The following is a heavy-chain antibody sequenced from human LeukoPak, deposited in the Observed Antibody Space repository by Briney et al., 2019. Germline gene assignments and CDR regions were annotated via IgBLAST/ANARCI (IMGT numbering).Heavy chain of an antibody. CDR2: ISWVSGSI. CDR1: GFTFDDYA. Sequence: QPGRSLRLSCAASGFTFDDYAMHWVRHAPGKGLEWVSGISWVSGSILYAESVKGRFTISRDNAKNSLYLPMHTLRTEDTALYYCAKGKYSSGYYSFDYWGQGTLVSVSS. D-gene: IGHD3-22*01. V-gene: IGHV3-9*01. J-gene: IGHJ4*02. CDR3: AKGKYSSGYYSFDY.